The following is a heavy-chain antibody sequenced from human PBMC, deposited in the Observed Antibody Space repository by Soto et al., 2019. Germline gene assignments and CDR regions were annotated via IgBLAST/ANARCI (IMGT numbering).Heavy chain of an antibody. J-gene: IGHJ5*02. V-gene: IGHV3-23*01. CDR1: GFTFSSYA. D-gene: IGHD6-13*01. CDR2: ISGSAGST. CDR3: AKRGYSSNWYVH. Sequence: EVQLLESGGGLVQPGGSPRLSCAASGFTFSSYAMSWVRQAPGKGLEWVSAISGSAGSTYYADSVKGRFTISRDNSKNTLYLQMNSLRAEDPAVYYCAKRGYSSNWYVHWGQGTLVTVSS.